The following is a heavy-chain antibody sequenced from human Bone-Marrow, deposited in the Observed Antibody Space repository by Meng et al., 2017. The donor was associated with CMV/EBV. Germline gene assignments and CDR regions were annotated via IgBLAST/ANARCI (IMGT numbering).Heavy chain of an antibody. V-gene: IGHV4-34*01. J-gene: IGHJ4*02. CDR3: ARDYRQGADYYFDY. Sequence: SETLSLTCAVYGGSFSGYYWSWIRQPPGKGLEWIGEINHSGSTNYNPSLKSRVTISVDTSKNQFSLKLSSVTAADTAVYYCARDYRQGADYYFDYWGQGTLVTVSS. CDR2: INHSGST. CDR1: GGSFSGYY. D-gene: IGHD4-11*01.